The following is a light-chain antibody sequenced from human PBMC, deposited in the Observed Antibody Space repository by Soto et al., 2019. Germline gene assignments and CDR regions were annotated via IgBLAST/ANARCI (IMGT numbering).Light chain of an antibody. J-gene: IGKJ4*01. Sequence: EIVLTQSPGTLSLSPGERATLSCRASQSVRSSYLAWYQQKPGQAPRLLIYGTSSRATGIPDRVIGSGSGTDFTLTITRLEPDDFAVYYCQQYGSSPLTFGGGTKVEIK. CDR2: GTS. CDR1: QSVRSSY. CDR3: QQYGSSPLT. V-gene: IGKV3-20*01.